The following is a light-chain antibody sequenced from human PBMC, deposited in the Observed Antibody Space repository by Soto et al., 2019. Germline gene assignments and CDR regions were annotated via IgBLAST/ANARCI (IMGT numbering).Light chain of an antibody. J-gene: IGKJ1*01. V-gene: IGKV4-1*01. CDR3: QNYYSSPRP. CDR2: WAS. CDR1: QSVLYSSNNKNY. Sequence: DVMLTQSPDSLAVSLGERATINCKSSQSVLYSSNNKNYLAWYQQKPGQTPKLLIYWASTRESGVTDRFSGSGSGTDFTLTIRSPQAESGAIYCFQNYYSSPRPFSQGTKVDIK.